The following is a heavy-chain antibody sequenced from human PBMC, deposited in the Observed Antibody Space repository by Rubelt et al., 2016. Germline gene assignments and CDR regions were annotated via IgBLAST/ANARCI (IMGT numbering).Heavy chain of an antibody. V-gene: IGHV4-59*08. CDR1: GGSISSYY. CDR2: IYYSGST. Sequence: VSGGSISSYYWSWIRQPPGKGLEWIWYIYYSGSTNYNPSLKSRVTISVDTSKNQFSLKLSSLTAADTAGYYCARLPGAVGAPFDYWGQGTLVTVSS. J-gene: IGHJ4*02. D-gene: IGHD1-26*01. CDR3: ARLPGAVGAPFDY.